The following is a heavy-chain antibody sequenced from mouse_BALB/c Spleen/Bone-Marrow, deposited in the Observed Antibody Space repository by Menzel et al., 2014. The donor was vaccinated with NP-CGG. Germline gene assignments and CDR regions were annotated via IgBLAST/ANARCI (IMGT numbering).Heavy chain of an antibody. V-gene: IGHV14-3*02. CDR2: IDPANGNT. CDR3: ARDYDYFFDY. J-gene: IGHJ2*01. CDR1: SFNIKDTY. Sequence: VQLQQSGAELVEPGASVKLSCTASSFNIKDTYMHWVKQRPEQGLEWIGWIDPANGNTKYDPNFQGKATITADTSSNTAYLQLSSLTSEDTAVYYCARDYDYFFDYWGQGTTLTVSS. D-gene: IGHD2-4*01.